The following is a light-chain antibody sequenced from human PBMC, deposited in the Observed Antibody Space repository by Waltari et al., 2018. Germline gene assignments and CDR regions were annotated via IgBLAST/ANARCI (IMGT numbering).Light chain of an antibody. V-gene: IGKV4-1*01. CDR1: QSVLDTSNNKNY. Sequence: DIVMTQSPASLAVSLGGRATINCNSSQSVLDTSNNKNYLVWYQQKAGQPPKLLFFWASIRKSGVPDRFTASGSGTDFTLTISSLQPEDVAVYYCQQFVGAPLTFGGGTKVEVK. J-gene: IGKJ4*01. CDR3: QQFVGAPLT. CDR2: WAS.